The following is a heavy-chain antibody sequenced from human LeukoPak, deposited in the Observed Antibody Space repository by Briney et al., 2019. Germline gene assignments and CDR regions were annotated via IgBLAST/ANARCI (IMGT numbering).Heavy chain of an antibody. D-gene: IGHD2-15*01. CDR1: GGTFSSYA. CDR2: IIPIFGTA. V-gene: IGHV1-69*05. Sequence: ASVKVSCKASGGTFSSYAISWVRQAPGQGLEWMGGIIPIFGTANYAQKFQGRVTITTDESTSTAYMELSSMRSEDTAVYYCARGAYCSGGSCYGHFDYWGQGTLVTVSS. J-gene: IGHJ4*02. CDR3: ARGAYCSGGSCYGHFDY.